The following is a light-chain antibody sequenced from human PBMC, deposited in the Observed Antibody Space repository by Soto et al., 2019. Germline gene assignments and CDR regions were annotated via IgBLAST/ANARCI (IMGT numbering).Light chain of an antibody. J-gene: IGKJ1*01. Sequence: EIVLTQSPGTLSLSPGERATLSCRASQSISRNFLAWYQQKPGQAPRLLIYGASSRATGIPDRFSGSESGADFTLTISILEPEDFAVYYCQQHGDGGSPWTFGQGTKVEIK. CDR1: QSISRNF. CDR3: QQHGDGGSPWT. CDR2: GAS. V-gene: IGKV3-20*01.